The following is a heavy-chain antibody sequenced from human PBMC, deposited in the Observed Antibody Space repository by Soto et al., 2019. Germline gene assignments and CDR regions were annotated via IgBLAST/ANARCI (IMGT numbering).Heavy chain of an antibody. J-gene: IGHJ4*02. Sequence: PGGSLRLSCEGSGFTFSDYYISWIRQAPGKWLEWISSSSNGGTFSRYADSVKGRFSISRDNTKNLLYLQMNSLRAEDTAVYYCARSGDNYNRLDYWGQGTPVTVSS. CDR1: GFTFSDYY. CDR2: SSNGGTFS. CDR3: ARSGDNYNRLDY. V-gene: IGHV3-11*06. D-gene: IGHD1-1*01.